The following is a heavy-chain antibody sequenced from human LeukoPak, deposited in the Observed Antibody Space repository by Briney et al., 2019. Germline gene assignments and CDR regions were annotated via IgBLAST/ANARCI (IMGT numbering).Heavy chain of an antibody. J-gene: IGHJ6*03. D-gene: IGHD6-19*01. CDR3: ARDPGSGWSDYYYYMDV. V-gene: IGHV1-2*02. CDR1: GYTFTGYY. Sequence: ASVKVSCKASGYTFTGYYMHWVRQAPGQGLEWMGWINPNSGGTNYAQKFQGRVTMTRDTSISTAYMELSRLRSDDTAVYYCARDPGSGWSDYYYYMDVWGKGTTVTVSS. CDR2: INPNSGGT.